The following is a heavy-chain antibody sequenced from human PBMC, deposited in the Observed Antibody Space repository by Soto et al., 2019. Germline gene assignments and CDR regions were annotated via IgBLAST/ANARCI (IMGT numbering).Heavy chain of an antibody. V-gene: IGHV3-15*01. CDR2: IKSGGPT. J-gene: IGHJ5*01. CDR3: TWSGTSWCAS. CDR1: GLIFRDAW. Sequence: EVNLVESGGGLVKPGGSLRLSCTASGLIFRDAWMSWVRQAPGKGLEWVGRIKSGGPTDYAAPVKGRFTISRDDAKNTVYLQMDSRKADDTAVYFCTWSGTSWCASWGQGTLVTVSS. D-gene: IGHD3-3*01.